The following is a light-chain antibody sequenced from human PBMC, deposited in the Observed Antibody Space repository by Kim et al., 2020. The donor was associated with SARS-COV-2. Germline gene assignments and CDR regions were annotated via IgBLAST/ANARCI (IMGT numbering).Light chain of an antibody. J-gene: IGKJ1*01. CDR1: QDISNY. CDR2: DAS. Sequence: SVVDRVTITCQASQDISNYLNWYQQKPGKAPKLLIYDASNLETGVPSRFSGSGSGTDFTFTISSLQPEDIATYYCQQYDNLLSWTFGQGTKVEIK. V-gene: IGKV1-33*01. CDR3: QQYDNLLSWT.